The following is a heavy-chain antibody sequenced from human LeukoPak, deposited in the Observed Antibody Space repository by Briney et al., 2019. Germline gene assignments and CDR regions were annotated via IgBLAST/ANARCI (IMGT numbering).Heavy chain of an antibody. D-gene: IGHD1-26*01. CDR3: AKGFNRWWWELLPYYGMDV. J-gene: IGHJ6*02. CDR2: ISYDGSNK. Sequence: GGSLRLSCAASGFTFSSYGMHWVRQAPGKGLEWVAVISYDGSNKYYADSVKGRFTISRDNSKNTLYLQMNSLRAEDTAVCYCAKGFNRWWWELLPYYGMDVWGQGTTVTVSS. V-gene: IGHV3-30*18. CDR1: GFTFSSYG.